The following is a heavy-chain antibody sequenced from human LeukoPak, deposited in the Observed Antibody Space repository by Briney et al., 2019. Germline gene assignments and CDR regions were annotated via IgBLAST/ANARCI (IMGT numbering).Heavy chain of an antibody. CDR3: AKDMAVTMSDY. D-gene: IGHD4-17*01. J-gene: IGHJ4*02. V-gene: IGHV3-43*02. CDR2: ISGDGGST. Sequence: GGSLRLSCAASGFTFDDYAMHWVRQAPGKGLEWVSLISGDGGSTYYADSVKGRFTISRDNSKNSLYLQMNGLGTEDTALYYCAKDMAVTMSDYWGQGTLVTVSS. CDR1: GFTFDDYA.